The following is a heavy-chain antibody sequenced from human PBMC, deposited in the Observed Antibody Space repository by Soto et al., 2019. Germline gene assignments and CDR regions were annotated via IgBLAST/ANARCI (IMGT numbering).Heavy chain of an antibody. Sequence: PSETLSLTCTVSGGSISSSSYYWGWIRQPPGKGLERIGSIYYSGNTYYNPSLKSRVTISVDTSKNQFSQKLNTKTAADTAVYYCAGGRGDYYYGMDVWGQGTTVS. J-gene: IGHJ6*02. V-gene: IGHV4-39*01. CDR2: IYYSGNT. D-gene: IGHD3-10*01. CDR3: AGGRGDYYYGMDV. CDR1: GGSISSSSYY.